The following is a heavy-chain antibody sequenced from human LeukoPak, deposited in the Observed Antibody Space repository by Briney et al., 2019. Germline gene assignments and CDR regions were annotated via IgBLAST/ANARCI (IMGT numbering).Heavy chain of an antibody. CDR1: GFTFSDYY. D-gene: IGHD4-17*01. CDR3: ASESGYGDYDAFDI. V-gene: IGHV3-11*01. CDR2: ISSSGSTI. Sequence: GGSLRLSCAASGFTFSDYYMSWIRQAPGKGLEWASYISSSGSTIYYADSVKGRFTISRDNAKNSLYLQMNSLRAEDTAVYYCASESGYGDYDAFDIWGQGTMVTVSS. J-gene: IGHJ3*02.